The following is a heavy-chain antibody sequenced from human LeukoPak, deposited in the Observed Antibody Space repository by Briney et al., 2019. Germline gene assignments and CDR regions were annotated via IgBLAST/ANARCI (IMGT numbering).Heavy chain of an antibody. CDR3: AAGVLGEQWLVPYDY. J-gene: IGHJ4*02. V-gene: IGHV1-24*01. Sequence: ASVKVSCKVSGYTLTELSMHWVRQAPGKRLEWMGGFDPEDGETIYAQKFQGRVTMTEDTSTDTAYMELSSLRSEDTAVYYCAAGVLGEQWLVPYDYWGQGTLVTVSS. CDR2: FDPEDGET. D-gene: IGHD6-19*01. CDR1: GYTLTELS.